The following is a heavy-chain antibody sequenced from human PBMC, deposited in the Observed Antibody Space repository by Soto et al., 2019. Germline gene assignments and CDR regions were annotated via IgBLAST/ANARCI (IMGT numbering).Heavy chain of an antibody. CDR2: ISSSSSTI. Sequence: PGGSLRLSCAPSGFTFSSYSMNWVRQAPGKGLEWVSYISSSSSTIYYADSVKGRFTIPRDNAKNSLYLQMNSLRDEDTAVYYCARESRFLEWLSLNWFDPWGQGT. D-gene: IGHD3-3*01. V-gene: IGHV3-48*02. CDR3: ARESRFLEWLSLNWFDP. J-gene: IGHJ5*02. CDR1: GFTFSSYS.